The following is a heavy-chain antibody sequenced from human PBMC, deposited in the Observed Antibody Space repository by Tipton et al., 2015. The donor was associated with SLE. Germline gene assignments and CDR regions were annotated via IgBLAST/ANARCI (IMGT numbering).Heavy chain of an antibody. Sequence: SLRLSCAASGFTFSNYWMIWVRQAPGKGLEWVASIDQVGSEKYYVDSVKGRFTISRDNAKNSLYLQMNGLRAEDTAVYYCARDSSKETPRYWGQGTLVTDSS. J-gene: IGHJ4*02. V-gene: IGHV3-7*01. CDR2: IDQVGSEK. CDR1: GFTFSNYW. CDR3: ARDSSKETPRY. D-gene: IGHD4-23*01.